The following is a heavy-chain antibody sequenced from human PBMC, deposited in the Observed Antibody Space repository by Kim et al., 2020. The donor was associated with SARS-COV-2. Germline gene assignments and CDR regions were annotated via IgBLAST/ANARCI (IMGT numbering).Heavy chain of an antibody. J-gene: IGHJ4*02. V-gene: IGHV3-23*01. CDR3: EASDY. CDR2: IGASGLGT. Sequence: IGASGLGTHYADSVKGRFTISRDNSRSTLFLQMNYLRAEDTAIYYCEASDYWGQGSLVTVSS.